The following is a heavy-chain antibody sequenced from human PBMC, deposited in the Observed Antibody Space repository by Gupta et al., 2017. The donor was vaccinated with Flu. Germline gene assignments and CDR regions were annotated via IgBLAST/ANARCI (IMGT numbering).Heavy chain of an antibody. J-gene: IGHJ4*02. D-gene: IGHD3-3*01. CDR2: ISGSGGST. V-gene: IGHV3-23*01. CDR1: GFTFSSYA. CDR3: ASSPLLWSGYSY. Sequence: EVHLLESGGGLVQPGGSLRLSCAASGFTFSSYAMTWVRQAPGKGLEWVSTISGSGGSTYYADSVKGRFTISRDNSKNTLYLQMNSLRAEDTAVYYCASSPLLWSGYSYWGQGTLVTVSS.